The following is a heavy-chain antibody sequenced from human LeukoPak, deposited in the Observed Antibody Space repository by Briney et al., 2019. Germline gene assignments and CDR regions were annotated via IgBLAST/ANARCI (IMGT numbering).Heavy chain of an antibody. Sequence: SETLSLTYTFSCGSIRLYYWSWIRQSPGEGLEWIGYIHYRGSTNYNPSLKSRVTISVDTSKNQFPLKLSSLTAADTAVYYCARSVLGYSYGLHIDYWGQGTLVTVSS. CDR1: CGSIRLYY. J-gene: IGHJ4*02. V-gene: IGHV4-59*01. D-gene: IGHD5-18*01. CDR2: IHYRGST. CDR3: ARSVLGYSYGLHIDY.